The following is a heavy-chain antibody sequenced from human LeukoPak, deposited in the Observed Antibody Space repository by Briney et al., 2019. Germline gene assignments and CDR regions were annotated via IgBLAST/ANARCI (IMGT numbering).Heavy chain of an antibody. Sequence: ASVKVSCKTSGFTFSAYGIAWVRQAPGHGPEWMGWISNHNGKTNYAQKFQDRITVTTETSTGTASMELRSLKPDDTAIYYCTRGVALATAYYFDSWGRGTQVTVAS. CDR3: TRGVALATAYYFDS. D-gene: IGHD6-25*01. J-gene: IGHJ4*02. CDR2: ISNHNGKT. V-gene: IGHV1-18*04. CDR1: GFTFSAYG.